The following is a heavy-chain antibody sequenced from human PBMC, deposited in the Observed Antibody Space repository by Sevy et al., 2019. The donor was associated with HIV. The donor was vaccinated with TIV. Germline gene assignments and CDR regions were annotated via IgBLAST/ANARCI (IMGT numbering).Heavy chain of an antibody. CDR3: ARVGRGATWAFDI. Sequence: ASLKVSCKASGYTFTSYGLSWVRQAPGQGLEWMGWISTNNGNTNYAQKFQGRVTMTTDTSTNTAYMELRSLRSDDTAVYYCARVGRGATWAFDIWGQGTVVTVSS. CDR2: ISTNNGNT. J-gene: IGHJ3*02. CDR1: GYTFTSYG. D-gene: IGHD1-26*01. V-gene: IGHV1-18*01.